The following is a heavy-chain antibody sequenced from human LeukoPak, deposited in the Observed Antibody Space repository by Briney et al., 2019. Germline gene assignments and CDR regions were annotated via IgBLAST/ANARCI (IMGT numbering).Heavy chain of an antibody. V-gene: IGHV3-30*02. CDR2: IRYDGSNK. CDR1: GFTFSSYG. CDR3: AKEKNSYSSSSGQGY. D-gene: IGHD6-6*01. Sequence: PGGSLRLSCAASGFTFSSYGMHWARQAPGKGLEWVAFIRYDGSNKYYADSVKGRLTISRDNSKNTLYLQMTSLRGDDTAVYYCAKEKNSYSSSSGQGYWGQGTLVTVSS. J-gene: IGHJ4*02.